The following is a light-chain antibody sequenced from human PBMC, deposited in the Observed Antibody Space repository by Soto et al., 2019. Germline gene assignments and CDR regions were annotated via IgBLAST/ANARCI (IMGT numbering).Light chain of an antibody. CDR3: MQGIQLPRT. CDR2: EVF. CDR1: QGLLYVDGKTY. J-gene: IGKJ1*01. V-gene: IGKV2D-29*01. Sequence: DIGMTQSPLSLSVTPGQPASISCKSSQGLLYVDGKTYLYWYLQKSGQPPQLLIYEVFNRNSGVPDSSSGSESGTDFTLKITRVEADDVVVYYYMQGIQLPRTFGKGTKVESK.